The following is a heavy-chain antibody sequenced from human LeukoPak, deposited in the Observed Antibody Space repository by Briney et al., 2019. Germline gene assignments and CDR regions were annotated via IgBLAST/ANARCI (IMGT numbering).Heavy chain of an antibody. CDR3: ARDLGYIVVIPAADY. D-gene: IGHD2-2*01. J-gene: IGHJ4*02. CDR2: INPSGGNT. V-gene: IGHV1-46*01. CDR1: GYTFTSYY. Sequence: ASVKVSCKASGYTFTSYYMHWVRQAPGQGLEWMGIINPSGGNTNYAQKLQGRVTMTTDTSTSTAYMELRSLRSDDTAVYYCARDLGYIVVIPAADYWGQGTLVTVSS.